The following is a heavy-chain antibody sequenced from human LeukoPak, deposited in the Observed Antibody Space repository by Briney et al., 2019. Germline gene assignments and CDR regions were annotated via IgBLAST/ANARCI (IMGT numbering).Heavy chain of an antibody. CDR3: AGGEWHYYDSSEPFDY. V-gene: IGHV4-59*01. D-gene: IGHD3-22*01. J-gene: IGHJ4*02. CDR2: IYYSGST. Sequence: SETLSLTCTVSGGSISSYYWRWIRQPPGKGLEWIGYIYYSGSTNYNPSLKSRVTISVDTSKNQFSLKLSSVTAADTAVYYCAGGEWHYYDSSEPFDYWGQGTLVTVSS. CDR1: GGSISSYY.